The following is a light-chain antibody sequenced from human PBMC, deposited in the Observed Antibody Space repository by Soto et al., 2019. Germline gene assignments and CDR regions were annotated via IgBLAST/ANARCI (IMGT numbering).Light chain of an antibody. CDR2: AAS. CDR1: QGMRNF. Sequence: DIQMTQSPTSLSASVGDRVTITCRASQGMRNFVAWYQQKPGKAPKLLIYAASTLQSGVPSRFSGSGSGTDFTLTINSLKPEDVATYSCQKYSSVPVFGPGTKVEIK. V-gene: IGKV1-27*01. CDR3: QKYSSVPV. J-gene: IGKJ3*01.